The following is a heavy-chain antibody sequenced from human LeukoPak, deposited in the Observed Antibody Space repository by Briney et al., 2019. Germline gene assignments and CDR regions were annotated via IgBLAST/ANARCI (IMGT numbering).Heavy chain of an antibody. Sequence: KTGGSLRLSCAASGFTFTNAWMSWVRQAPGKGLEWVGRIRSKTDGGTTDYAAPVKGRFSISRDDSKNTLYLQMNSLKTEDTAVYYCTTDDPLGYCTNGVCFFDYWGQGTLVTVSS. D-gene: IGHD2-8*01. J-gene: IGHJ4*02. CDR2: IRSKTDGGTT. V-gene: IGHV3-15*01. CDR3: TTDDPLGYCTNGVCFFDY. CDR1: GFTFTNAW.